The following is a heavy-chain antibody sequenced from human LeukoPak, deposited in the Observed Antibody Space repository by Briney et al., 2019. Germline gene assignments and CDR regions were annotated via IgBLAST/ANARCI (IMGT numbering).Heavy chain of an antibody. D-gene: IGHD5-24*01. Sequence: SETLSLTCTVSGGSISSNGYYWGWIRQPPGRGLEWIGTIYYSGSTYYNPSLKSRVTISVDTSKNQFSLKLSSVTAADTAVYYCARGHNSRWLQLYYFDYWGQGTLVTVSS. CDR2: IYYSGST. V-gene: IGHV4-39*07. CDR3: ARGHNSRWLQLYYFDY. J-gene: IGHJ4*02. CDR1: GGSISSNGYY.